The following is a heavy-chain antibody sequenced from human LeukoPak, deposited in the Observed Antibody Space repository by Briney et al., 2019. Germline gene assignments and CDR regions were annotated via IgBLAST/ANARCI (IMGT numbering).Heavy chain of an antibody. CDR3: ARGGYCSSTSCYYYYGMDV. Sequence: SETLSLTCAVYGGSFSGYYWSWIRQPPGKGLEWIGEINHSGSTNYNPSLKSRVTISVDTSKNQFSLELSSVTAADTAVYYCARGGYCSSTSCYYYYGMDVWGQGTTVTVSS. CDR1: GGSFSGYY. CDR2: INHSGST. V-gene: IGHV4-34*01. D-gene: IGHD2-2*01. J-gene: IGHJ6*02.